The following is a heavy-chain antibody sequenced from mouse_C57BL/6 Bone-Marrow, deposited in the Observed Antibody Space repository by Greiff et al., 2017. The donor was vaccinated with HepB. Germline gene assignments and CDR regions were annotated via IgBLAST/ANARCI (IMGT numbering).Heavy chain of an antibody. CDR2: INSDGGST. V-gene: IGHV5-2*01. D-gene: IGHD1-1*01. Sequence: DVKLVESGGGLVQPGESLKLSCESNEYEFPSHDMSWVRKTPEKRLELVAAINSDGGSTYYPDTMERRFIISRDNTKKTLYLQMSSRRSEDTALYYCAPPYYYGSSPYAMDYWGQGTSVTVSS. J-gene: IGHJ4*01. CDR3: APPYYYGSSPYAMDY. CDR1: EYEFPSHD.